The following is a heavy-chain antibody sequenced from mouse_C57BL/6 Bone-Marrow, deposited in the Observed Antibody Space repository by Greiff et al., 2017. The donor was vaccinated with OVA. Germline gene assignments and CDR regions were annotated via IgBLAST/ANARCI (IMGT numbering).Heavy chain of an antibody. D-gene: IGHD2-14*01. CDR3: ARSRSYYRAWFAY. CDR1: GFTFTDYY. CDR2: IRTKANGYTT. V-gene: IGHV7-3*01. J-gene: IGHJ3*01. Sequence: EVQLVESGGGLVQPGGSLSLSCAASGFTFTDYYMSWVRQPPGQALEWLGFIRTKANGYTTEYSASVKGRFTISRDNSQSILYLQMNTLRAEDSATYYCARSRSYYRAWFAYWGQGTLVTVSA.